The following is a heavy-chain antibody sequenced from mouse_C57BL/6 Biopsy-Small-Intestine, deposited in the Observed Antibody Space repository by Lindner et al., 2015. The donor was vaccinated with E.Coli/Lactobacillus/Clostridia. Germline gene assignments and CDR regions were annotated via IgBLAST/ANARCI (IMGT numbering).Heavy chain of an antibody. D-gene: IGHD1-1*01. Sequence: VQLQESGGGLVQPKGSLKLSCAASGFSFNTYAMNWVRQAPGKGLEWVARIRSKGNNYATYYADSVKDRFTISRDDSESMLYLQMNNLKTEDTAMYYCVRHRSTTVVDYAMDYWGQGTSVTVSS. J-gene: IGHJ4*01. CDR2: IRSKGNNYAT. CDR3: VRHRSTTVVDYAMDY. V-gene: IGHV10-1*01. CDR1: GFSFNTYA.